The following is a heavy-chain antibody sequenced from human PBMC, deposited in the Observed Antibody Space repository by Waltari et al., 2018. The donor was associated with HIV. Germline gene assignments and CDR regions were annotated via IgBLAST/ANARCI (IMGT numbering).Heavy chain of an antibody. CDR3: ARHALRVGAAYWNFDL. D-gene: IGHD1-26*01. V-gene: IGHV4-39*01. CDR1: GGSVSSSRSF. J-gene: IGHJ2*01. Sequence: QLQLQESGPGLVKPSETLSLTCAVSGGSVSSSRSFRGWIRQPPGKGLVWVGRIYYTGRAYYNPSLKSRVTISVDTSKNQFSLKVTSVTAADTAVYYCARHALRVGAAYWNFDLWGRGTLVTVSS. CDR2: IYYTGRA.